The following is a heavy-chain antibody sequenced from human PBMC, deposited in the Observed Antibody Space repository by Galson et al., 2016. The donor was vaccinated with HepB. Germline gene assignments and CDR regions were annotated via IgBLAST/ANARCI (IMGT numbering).Heavy chain of an antibody. CDR3: TRAGTSTRYFDN. J-gene: IGHJ4*02. V-gene: IGHV3-72*01. D-gene: IGHD2/OR15-2a*01. CDR2: SRNKPSSYTT. Sequence: SLRLSCATSGFIFSDHYMDWVRQAPGKGLEWVARSRNKPSSYTTEYAASVEGRFTISRDESKNSLYLQMSSLKTEDPAVDYCTRAGTSTRYFDNWGQGTLVTVSS. CDR1: GFIFSDHY.